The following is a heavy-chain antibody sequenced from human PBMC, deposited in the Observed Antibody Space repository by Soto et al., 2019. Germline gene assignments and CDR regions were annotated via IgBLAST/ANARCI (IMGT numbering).Heavy chain of an antibody. J-gene: IGHJ4*02. Sequence: SETLSLTCTVSGGSISSGDYYWSWIRQPPGKGLEWIGYIYYSGSTYYNPSLKSRVTISVDTSKNRFSLKLSSVTAADTAVYYCARDQYYDSSGYSGGPDYWGQGTLVTVSS. V-gene: IGHV4-30-4*01. CDR3: ARDQYYDSSGYSGGPDY. CDR2: IYYSGST. D-gene: IGHD3-22*01. CDR1: GGSISSGDYY.